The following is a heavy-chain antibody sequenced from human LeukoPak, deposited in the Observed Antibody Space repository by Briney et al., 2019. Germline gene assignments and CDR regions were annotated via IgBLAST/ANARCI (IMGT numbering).Heavy chain of an antibody. J-gene: IGHJ4*02. CDR1: GFTFSSYA. D-gene: IGHD1-26*01. Sequence: GGSLRLSCAASGFTFSSYAMSWVRQAPGKGLECISGFSGSGGSTYYADSVKGRFTISRDNSKNTLYLQMNSLRAEDTAVYYCAKDQTPMDSGTYGFDYWGQGTLVTVSS. V-gene: IGHV3-23*01. CDR2: FSGSGGST. CDR3: AKDQTPMDSGTYGFDY.